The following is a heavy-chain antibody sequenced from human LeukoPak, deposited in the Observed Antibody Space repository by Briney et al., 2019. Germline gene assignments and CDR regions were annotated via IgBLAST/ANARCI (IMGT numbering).Heavy chain of an antibody. Sequence: PGGSLRLSCAASGFSFSTYLMHWVRQAPGKGLVWVSRIRPEGTTTAYADSVKGRFTISRDNAKNTLFLQMNSLSAEDTAVYDCARDLDWILFENRGQGALVTVSS. CDR3: ARDLDWILFEN. CDR1: GFSFSTYL. CDR2: IRPEGTTT. V-gene: IGHV3-74*03. D-gene: IGHD3-9*01. J-gene: IGHJ4*02.